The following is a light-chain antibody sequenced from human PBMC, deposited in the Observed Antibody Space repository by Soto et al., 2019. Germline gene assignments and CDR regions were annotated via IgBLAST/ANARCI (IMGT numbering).Light chain of an antibody. CDR2: DVS. J-gene: IGLJ1*01. CDR1: SSDIGNYNL. CDR3: SSYRSGSTLYV. Sequence: QSVLTQPASVSGSPGQSITISCTGTSSDIGNYNLVSWYQQHPGKAPKLLIYDVSNRPSGVSNRFSGSKSGNMASLTISGLQAEDEADYYCSSYRSGSTLYVFGTGTKVTVL. V-gene: IGLV2-14*02.